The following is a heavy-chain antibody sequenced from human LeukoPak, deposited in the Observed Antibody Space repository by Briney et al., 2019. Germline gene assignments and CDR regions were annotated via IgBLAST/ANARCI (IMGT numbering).Heavy chain of an antibody. CDR3: ARDADSDPNYYFDY. V-gene: IGHV4-30-4*01. Sequence: TSETLSLTCTVSGGSISSGDYYWSWIRQPPGKGLEWIGYIYYSGSTYYNPSLKSRVTISVDTSKNQFSLKLSSVTAADTAVYYCARDADSDPNYYFDYWGQGTLVTVSS. CDR2: IYYSGST. J-gene: IGHJ4*02. CDR1: GGSISSGDYY. D-gene: IGHD2-21*01.